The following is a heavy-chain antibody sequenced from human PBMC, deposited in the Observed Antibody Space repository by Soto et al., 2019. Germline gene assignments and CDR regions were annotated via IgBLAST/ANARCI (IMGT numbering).Heavy chain of an antibody. Sequence: SETLSLTCAVYGGSFSGYYWSWIRQPPGKGLEWIGEINHSGSTNYNPSLKSRVTISVDTSKNQFSLKLSSVTAADTAVYYCASGLGYCSSTSCSNSFDYWGQGTLVTVSS. CDR3: ASGLGYCSSTSCSNSFDY. D-gene: IGHD2-2*01. CDR1: GGSFSGYY. J-gene: IGHJ4*02. V-gene: IGHV4-34*01. CDR2: INHSGST.